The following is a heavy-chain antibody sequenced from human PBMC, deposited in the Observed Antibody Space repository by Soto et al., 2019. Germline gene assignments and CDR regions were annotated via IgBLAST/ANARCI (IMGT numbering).Heavy chain of an antibody. J-gene: IGHJ4*02. V-gene: IGHV6-1*01. Sequence: LGITCSESGDSVSRNSVAWNWVRHSPARGLEWLGRTYYRSKWYNDYAASMRSRITINPDTTKNQFYLQLNSATPEDTAVYYCATWRFDYWGQGTLGTVSS. CDR3: ATWRFDY. CDR2: TYYRSKWYN. CDR1: GDSVSRNSVA.